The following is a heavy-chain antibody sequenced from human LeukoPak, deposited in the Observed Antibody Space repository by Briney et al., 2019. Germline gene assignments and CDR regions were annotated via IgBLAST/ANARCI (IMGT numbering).Heavy chain of an antibody. D-gene: IGHD2-2*01. CDR1: GFTFSSYA. V-gene: IGHV3-23*01. J-gene: IGHJ5*02. Sequence: GGSLRLSCAASGFTFSSYAMSWVRQAPGKGLGWVSAISGSGGSTYYADSVKGRFTISRDNSKNTLYLQMNSLRAEDTAVYYCAKGLGYCSSTSCYGLSLNPNWFDPWGQGTLVTVSS. CDR3: AKGLGYCSSTSCYGLSLNPNWFDP. CDR2: ISGSGGST.